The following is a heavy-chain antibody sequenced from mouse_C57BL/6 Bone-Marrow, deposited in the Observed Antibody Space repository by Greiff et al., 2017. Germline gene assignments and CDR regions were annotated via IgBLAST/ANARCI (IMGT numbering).Heavy chain of an antibody. CDR2: ISNGGGST. D-gene: IGHD1-1*01. CDR1: GFTFSDYY. Sequence: EVKLVESGGGLVQPGGSLKLSCAASGFTFSDYYMYWVRQTPEKRLEWVAYISNGGGSTYYPDTVKGRFTISRDNAKNTLYLQMSRLKSEDTAMYYCARRLTTVVAKDAMDYWGQGTSVTVSS. CDR3: ARRLTTVVAKDAMDY. J-gene: IGHJ4*01. V-gene: IGHV5-12*01.